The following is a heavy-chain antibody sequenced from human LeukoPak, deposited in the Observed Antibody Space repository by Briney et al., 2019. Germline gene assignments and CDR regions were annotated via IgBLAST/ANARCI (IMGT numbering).Heavy chain of an antibody. CDR3: ARDLLGLYSSSSHNY. CDR2: IKQDGSEK. D-gene: IGHD6-6*01. V-gene: IGHV3-7*01. J-gene: IGHJ4*02. Sequence: GGSLRLSCAASGFTISSHWMSWVRQAPGKGLEWVANIKQDGSEKYYVDSVKGRFTISRDNAKNSLYLQMNSLRAEDTAVYYCARDLLGLYSSSSHNYWGQGTLVTVSS. CDR1: GFTISSHW.